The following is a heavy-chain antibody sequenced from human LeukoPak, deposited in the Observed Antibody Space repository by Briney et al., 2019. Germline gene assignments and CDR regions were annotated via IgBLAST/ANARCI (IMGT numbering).Heavy chain of an antibody. V-gene: IGHV3-21*06. CDR3: ATDLPYSRSGLYFDY. CDR1: GFTFSTQT. Sequence: GGSLRLSCAASGFTFSTQTINWVRQAPGKGLEWVSSISSNSTYRYYADSVKGRFTISRDNAKNSLFLQMNSLRAEDTAVYYCATDLPYSRSGLYFDYWGQGTLVTVSS. D-gene: IGHD6-13*01. J-gene: IGHJ4*02. CDR2: ISSNSTYR.